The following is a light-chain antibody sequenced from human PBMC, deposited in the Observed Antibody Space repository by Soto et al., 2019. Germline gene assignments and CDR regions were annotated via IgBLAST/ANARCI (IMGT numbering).Light chain of an antibody. CDR1: QSVSSN. CDR3: QQYNNWPPWT. CDR2: GAS. J-gene: IGKJ1*01. Sequence: EIVMTQSPATLSVSPGERATLSCRASQSVSSNLAWYQQKPGQAPRLLIYGASTRATGIPARFSGSGSGIEFTPTISSLQSEDFAVYYRQQYNNWPPWTFGQGTKVEIK. V-gene: IGKV3-15*01.